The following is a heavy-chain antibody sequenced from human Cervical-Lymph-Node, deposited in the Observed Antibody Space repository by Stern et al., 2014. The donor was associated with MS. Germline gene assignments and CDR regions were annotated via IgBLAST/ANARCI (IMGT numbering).Heavy chain of an antibody. CDR3: ARAVRELGT. CDR2: IKNDGSEK. J-gene: IGHJ5*02. V-gene: IGHV3-7*01. D-gene: IGHD1-7*01. Sequence: EVQLVESGGGLVQPGESLRLSCAVSGFTFSNYWMTWVRQAPGKGLEWVASIKNDGSEKSYVASVKGRFTISRDNAKNSLYLQMNSLRAEDTAVYYCARAVRELGTWGQGTLVTVSS. CDR1: GFTFSNYW.